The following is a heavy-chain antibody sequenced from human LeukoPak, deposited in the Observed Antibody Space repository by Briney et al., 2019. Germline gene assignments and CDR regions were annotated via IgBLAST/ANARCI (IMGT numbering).Heavy chain of an antibody. Sequence: GGSLRLSCAASGFTFSLYWMHGVRQGPGKGLMWVSRLNEDGSTADYADSVKGRFTMSRDNAKGKVFLEMRSLTVEDTAIYFCVRERIYYSDLAYKERENFDPWGRGTLVAVSS. CDR3: VRERIYYSDLAYKERENFDP. CDR1: GFTFSLYW. D-gene: IGHD1-26*01. J-gene: IGHJ5*02. V-gene: IGHV3-74*01. CDR2: LNEDGSTA.